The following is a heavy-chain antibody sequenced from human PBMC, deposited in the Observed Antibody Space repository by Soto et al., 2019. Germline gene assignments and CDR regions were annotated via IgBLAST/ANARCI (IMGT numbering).Heavy chain of an antibody. CDR3: ARASISRCVDRSCPAWFDP. V-gene: IGHV4-61*01. CDR2: SYYTGTT. J-gene: IGHJ5*02. Sequence: SETLSLTCSVSGVSVSSGSYYLSWIRQPPGKGLEWIGYSYYTGTTKYNPALGSRVAISVDTSQNQFSLKLGAVTAADTAVYYCARASISRCVDRSCPAWFDPWGQGTLVTVS. D-gene: IGHD1-26*01. CDR1: GVSVSSGSYY.